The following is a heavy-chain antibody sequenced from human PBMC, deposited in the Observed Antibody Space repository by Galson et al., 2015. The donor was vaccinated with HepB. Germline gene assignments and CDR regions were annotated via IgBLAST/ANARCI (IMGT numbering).Heavy chain of an antibody. J-gene: IGHJ5*02. Sequence: SVKVSCKASGYTFTSYGISWVRQAPGQGLEWMGWISAYNGNTNYAQKLQGRVTMTTDTSTSTAYMELRSLRSDDTAVYYCARDLVSGWSIREPYNWFDPWGQGTLVTVSS. V-gene: IGHV1-18*01. CDR3: ARDLVSGWSIREPYNWFDP. CDR1: GYTFTSYG. CDR2: ISAYNGNT. D-gene: IGHD6-19*01.